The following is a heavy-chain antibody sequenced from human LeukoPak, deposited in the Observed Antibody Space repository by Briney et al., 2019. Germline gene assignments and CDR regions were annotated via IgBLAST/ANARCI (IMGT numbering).Heavy chain of an antibody. V-gene: IGHV3-48*04. CDR2: ISSSGSTI. CDR3: ARDRLPFITGTTRGVFDY. Sequence: HSGGSLRLSCAASGFTFRSYTMNWVRQAPGKGLEWVSYISSSGSTIYYADSVKGRFTISRDNAKNSLYLQMNSLRAEDTAVYYCARDRLPFITGTTRGVFDYWGQGTLVTVSS. CDR1: GFTFRSYT. J-gene: IGHJ4*02. D-gene: IGHD1-20*01.